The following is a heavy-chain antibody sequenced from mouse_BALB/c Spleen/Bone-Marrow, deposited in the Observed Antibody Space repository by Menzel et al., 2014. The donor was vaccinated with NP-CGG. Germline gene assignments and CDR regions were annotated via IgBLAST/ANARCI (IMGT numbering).Heavy chain of an antibody. J-gene: IGHJ4*01. Sequence: QVQLQQSGADLARPAASVKMSCRASGYTFTTYTMHWVQQRPGQGLEWIGYXNPSSGYTYYNQKFKDKATLTADKSSSAAYLQLSSLTXXDSAVYYCARVXXXXXXXXXWGQGTSVTXSS. V-gene: IGHV1-4*01. CDR1: GYTFTTYT. CDR2: XNPSSGYT. CDR3: ARVXXXXXXXXX.